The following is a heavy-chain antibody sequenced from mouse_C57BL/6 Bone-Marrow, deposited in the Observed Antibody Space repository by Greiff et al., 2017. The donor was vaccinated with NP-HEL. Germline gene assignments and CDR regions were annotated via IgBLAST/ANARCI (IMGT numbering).Heavy chain of an antibody. D-gene: IGHD4-1*01. CDR2: ISSGGSYT. CDR3: ARVTGYYAMDY. CDR1: GFTFSSYG. V-gene: IGHV5-6*02. Sequence: EVMLVESGGDLVKPGGSLKLSCAASGFTFSSYGMSWVRQTPDKRLEWVATISSGGSYTYYPDRVKGQFTISRYNAKNTLYLQMSRLKSEDTAMYYCARVTGYYAMDYWGQGTSVTFSS. J-gene: IGHJ4*01.